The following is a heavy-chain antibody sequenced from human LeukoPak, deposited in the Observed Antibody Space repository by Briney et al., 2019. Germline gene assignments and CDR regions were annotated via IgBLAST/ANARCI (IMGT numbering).Heavy chain of an antibody. V-gene: IGHV3-21*01. J-gene: IGHJ4*02. Sequence: GGSLRLSCAASGFTFSTSWMTWIRQAPGKGLEWVSSISSSSSYIYYADSVKGRFTISRDNAKNSLYLQMNSLRAEDTAVYYCARVSVFGGDSSGYSDYWGQGTLVTVSS. CDR1: GFTFSTSW. CDR2: ISSSSSYI. D-gene: IGHD3-22*01. CDR3: ARVSVFGGDSSGYSDY.